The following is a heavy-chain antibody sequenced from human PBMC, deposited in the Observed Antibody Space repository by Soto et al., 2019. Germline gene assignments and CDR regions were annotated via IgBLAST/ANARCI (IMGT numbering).Heavy chain of an antibody. D-gene: IGHD4-17*01. CDR3: GAAGGLPRCF. CDR1: GGSISSGGYS. Sequence: QLQLQESGSGLVKPSQTLSLTCAVSGGSISSGGYSWSWIRQPPGKGLEWIGYIYHSGSTYYNPTRQGRVTRSVARCKVQFSVQMTSVTSADTAVYYCGAAGGLPRCFWAQGALVSVSS. V-gene: IGHV4-30-2*01. CDR2: IYHSGST. J-gene: IGHJ4*02.